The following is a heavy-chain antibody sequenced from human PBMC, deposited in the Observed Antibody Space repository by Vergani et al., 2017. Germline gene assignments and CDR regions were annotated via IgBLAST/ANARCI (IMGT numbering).Heavy chain of an antibody. V-gene: IGHV3-23*01. CDR2: ISGSGGST. CDR1: GFTFNHYA. D-gene: IGHD5-12*01. J-gene: IGHJ6*04. CDR3: AKANPRNSGYDYLYYYHAMDV. Sequence: EVQLLESGGDLVQPGGSLRLSCAASGFTFNHYAINWVRQAPGKGLEWVSGISGSGGSTYYAGSVKGRFTISRDSSKNTLYLQMNSLSAGDTAVDYCAKANPRNSGYDYLYYYHAMDVWGEGTTVTVSS.